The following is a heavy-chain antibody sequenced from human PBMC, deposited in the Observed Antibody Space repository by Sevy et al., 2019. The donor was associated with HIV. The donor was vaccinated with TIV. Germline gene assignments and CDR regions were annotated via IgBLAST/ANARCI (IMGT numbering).Heavy chain of an antibody. V-gene: IGHV3-33*08. CDR1: RFTFSTYV. CDR3: ASEAGYGTDSRPFDY. D-gene: IGHD5-12*01. CDR2: IWHDGNSG. J-gene: IGHJ4*02. Sequence: GGSLRLSCVASRFTFSTYVMHWVRQAPGKGLEWVAVIWHDGNSGYYADSVRGRFTISRDDSKNTLYLQMNSLRAEDRAVYYCASEAGYGTDSRPFDYWGQGTLVTVSS.